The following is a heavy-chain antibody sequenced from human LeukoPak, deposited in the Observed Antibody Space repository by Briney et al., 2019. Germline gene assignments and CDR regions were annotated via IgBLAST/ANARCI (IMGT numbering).Heavy chain of an antibody. Sequence: QPRGSLRLSCAASGVSFSSYAMSWVRQAPGKGLEWVSSISNSGVTTYYADSVKGRFTLSRDNSKNTLYLQMNSLRAGDTAVYYCARGGGLRYSAHHEGFDPWGQGTLVTVSS. D-gene: IGHD3-9*01. J-gene: IGHJ5*02. CDR3: ARGGGLRYSAHHEGFDP. CDR1: GVSFSSYA. V-gene: IGHV3-23*01. CDR2: ISNSGVTT.